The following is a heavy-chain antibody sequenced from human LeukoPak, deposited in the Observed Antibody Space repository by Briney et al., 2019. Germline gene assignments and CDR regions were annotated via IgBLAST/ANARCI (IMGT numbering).Heavy chain of an antibody. V-gene: IGHV4-39*07. CDR1: GGSISSSSYY. Sequence: SETLSLTCTVSGGSISSSSYYWGWVRQPPGKGLEWIGSIYYSGSTYYNPSLKSRVTISVDTSKNQFSLKLSSVTAADTAVYYCARDLNSSGYYFGTFDYWGQGTLVTVSS. CDR2: IYYSGST. J-gene: IGHJ4*02. D-gene: IGHD3-22*01. CDR3: ARDLNSSGYYFGTFDY.